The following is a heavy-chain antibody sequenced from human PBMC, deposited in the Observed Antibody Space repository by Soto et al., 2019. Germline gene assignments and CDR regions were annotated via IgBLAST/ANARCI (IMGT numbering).Heavy chain of an antibody. J-gene: IGHJ5*02. CDR1: GYTFTNND. V-gene: IGHV1-8*01. Sequence: ASVKVSCKASGYTFTNNDVSWVRQATGQGLEWMGWMNPGSGDTGYAQKFQGRVTMTRDISIATAYMELTSLTSKDTAIYYCARMESFGSLNWFDPWGQGTLVTVSS. D-gene: IGHD5-18*01. CDR2: MNPGSGDT. CDR3: ARMESFGSLNWFDP.